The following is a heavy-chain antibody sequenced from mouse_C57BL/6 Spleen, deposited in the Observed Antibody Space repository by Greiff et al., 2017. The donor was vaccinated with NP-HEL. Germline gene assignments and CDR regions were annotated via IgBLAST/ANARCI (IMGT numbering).Heavy chain of an antibody. V-gene: IGHV3-6*01. CDR3: ARDSSGYNY. J-gene: IGHJ2*01. Sequence: EVHLVESGPGLVKPSQSLSLTCSVTGYSITSGYYWNWIRQFPGNKLEWMGYISYDGSNNYNPSLKNRISITRDTSKNQFFLKLNSVTTEDTATYYCARDSSGYNYWGQGTTLTVSS. CDR1: GYSITSGYY. D-gene: IGHD3-2*02. CDR2: ISYDGSN.